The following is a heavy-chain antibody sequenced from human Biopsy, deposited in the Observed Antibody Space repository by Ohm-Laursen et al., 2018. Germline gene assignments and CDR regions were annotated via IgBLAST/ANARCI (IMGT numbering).Heavy chain of an antibody. J-gene: IGHJ4*02. CDR1: GYSFTSYY. D-gene: IGHD6-19*01. CDR2: INPSGSTT. Sequence: SSVKVSCKASGYSFTSYYMHWVRQAPGQGLEWMGMINPSGSTTSYPQIFQGRVTMTRDTSKSTVYMELSSLRSADTAAYFCARNTGWYGDLYYFDYWGQGTLVTVSS. V-gene: IGHV1-46*01. CDR3: ARNTGWYGDLYYFDY.